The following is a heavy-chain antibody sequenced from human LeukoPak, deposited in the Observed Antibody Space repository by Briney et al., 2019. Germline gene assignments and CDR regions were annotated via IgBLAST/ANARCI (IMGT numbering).Heavy chain of an antibody. Sequence: GGSLRLSCAASGFTFDDYAMHWVRHAPGRGVEWVSGISWNSGSIGYADSVKGRFNISRDNAKNSLYLQMNSLRAEDTALYYCAKDSSSSWYYFDYWGQGTLVSVPS. V-gene: IGHV3-9*01. J-gene: IGHJ4*02. CDR3: AKDSSSSWYYFDY. CDR2: ISWNSGSI. D-gene: IGHD6-13*01. CDR1: GFTFDDYA.